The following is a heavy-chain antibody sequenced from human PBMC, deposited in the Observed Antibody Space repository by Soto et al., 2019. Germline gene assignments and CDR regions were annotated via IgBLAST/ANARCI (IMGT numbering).Heavy chain of an antibody. CDR1: GFVFSDYY. V-gene: IGHV3-11*01. Sequence: VQLVESGGGLVKPGGSLRLSCAASGFVFSDYYMTWIRQAPGKALEWVSDISSGGAVSNFADSVRGRFTISRDNTNNSLYLQMNKLRAEDTGINYCARRLTGRTTGDWFDPWGQGTLVTVSS. CDR3: ARRLTGRTTGDWFDP. CDR2: ISSGGAVS. D-gene: IGHD1-1*01. J-gene: IGHJ5*02.